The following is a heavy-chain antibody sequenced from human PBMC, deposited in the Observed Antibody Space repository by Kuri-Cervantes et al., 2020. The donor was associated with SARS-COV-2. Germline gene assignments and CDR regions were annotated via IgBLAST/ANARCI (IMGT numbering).Heavy chain of an antibody. V-gene: IGHV1-46*01. J-gene: IGHJ4*02. Sequence: GGSLRLSCKASGGTFSSYTISWVRQAPGQGLEWMGIINPSGGSTSYAQKFQGRVTMTRDTSTSTVYMELSSLRSEDTAVYYCARYGGSGRSLRGYFDYWGQGTLVTVSS. CDR3: ARYGGSGRSLRGYFDY. D-gene: IGHD3-10*01. CDR2: INPSGGST. CDR1: GGTFSSYT.